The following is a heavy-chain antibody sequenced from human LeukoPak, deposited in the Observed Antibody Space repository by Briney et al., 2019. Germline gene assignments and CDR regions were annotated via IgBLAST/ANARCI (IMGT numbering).Heavy chain of an antibody. CDR2: IYTSGST. D-gene: IGHD4-17*01. V-gene: IGHV4-61*02. J-gene: IGHJ4*02. CDR1: GGSISSGSYY. Sequence: SETLSLTCTASGGSISSGSYYWSWIRQPAGKGLERIGSIYTSGSTTYNPSLKNRVTISVDTSKNQFSLKLSSVPAADTAVYYCARGLYGDYGDYWGQGTLVTVSS. CDR3: ARGLYGDYGDY.